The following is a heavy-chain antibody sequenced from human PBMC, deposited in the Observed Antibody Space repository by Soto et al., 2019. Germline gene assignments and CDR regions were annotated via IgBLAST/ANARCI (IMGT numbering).Heavy chain of an antibody. J-gene: IGHJ6*03. Sequence: GGSLRLSCAASGFTFSGYAMNWVRQAPGKGLEWVSFITYTGGTIHYADSVKGRFTISRDNSKNTLFLQINTLRAEDTALYYCAKTARPGNYYYMDVWGKGTTVTVSS. CDR2: ITYTGGTI. V-gene: IGHV3-23*01. CDR3: AKTARPGNYYYMDV. CDR1: GFTFSGYA.